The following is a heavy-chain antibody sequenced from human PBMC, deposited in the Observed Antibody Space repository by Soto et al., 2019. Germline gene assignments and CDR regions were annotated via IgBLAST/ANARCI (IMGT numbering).Heavy chain of an antibody. V-gene: IGHV1-18*01. D-gene: IGHD6-13*01. CDR3: ARDRIAAAGNFAY. J-gene: IGHJ4*02. CDR2: ISAYNGNT. CDR1: GYTIAELS. Sequence: GASVKVSCKVSGYTIAELSRRWVRQAPGQGLEWMGWISAYNGNTNYAQKLQGRVTMTTDTSTSTAYMELRSLRSDDTAVYYCARDRIAAAGNFAYWGQGTLVTVSS.